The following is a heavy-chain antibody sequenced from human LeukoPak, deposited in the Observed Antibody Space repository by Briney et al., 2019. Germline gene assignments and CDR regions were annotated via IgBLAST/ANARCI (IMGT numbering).Heavy chain of an antibody. CDR2: IKTKTDGGTT. CDR1: GFTFSNAW. D-gene: IGHD6-19*01. CDR3: TTVDSGWYPTDYYGMDV. Sequence: PGGSLRHSCAASGFTFSNAWMSWVRQAPGKGLEWLGRIKTKTDGGTTDYAAPVKGRFTISRDDSKNTLYLQMNSLKTEDTAVYYCTTVDSGWYPTDYYGMDVWGQGTTVTVSS. V-gene: IGHV3-15*01. J-gene: IGHJ6*02.